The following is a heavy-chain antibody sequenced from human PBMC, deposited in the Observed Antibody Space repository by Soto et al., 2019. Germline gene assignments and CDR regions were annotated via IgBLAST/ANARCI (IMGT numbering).Heavy chain of an antibody. D-gene: IGHD2-15*01. CDR1: GDSVSSIGAS. V-gene: IGHV6-1*01. CDR3: VRGYRSSFDY. J-gene: IGHJ4*02. Sequence: PSQTRSLTCAISGDSVSSIGASWNWIRQSPSRGLEWLGRTYYRSKWTNDYAVSVKSRITINPDTSKNQLSLQLRSVTPEATAMYYCVRGYRSSFDYWGQGPLVTVSS. CDR2: TYYRSKWTN.